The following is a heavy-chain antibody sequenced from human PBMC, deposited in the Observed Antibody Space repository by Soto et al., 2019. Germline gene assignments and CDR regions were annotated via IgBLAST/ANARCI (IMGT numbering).Heavy chain of an antibody. CDR1: GFTFGDYA. CDR2: IRSKAYGGTT. J-gene: IGHJ6*03. V-gene: IGHV3-49*03. D-gene: IGHD4-4*01. Sequence: EVQLVESGGGLVQPGRSLRLSCTASGFTFGDYAMSWFRQAPGKGLEWVGFIRSKAYGGTTEYAASVKGRFTISRDDSKSIAYLQMNSLKTEDTAVYYCTREYYSNYYPGYYYYMDVWGKGTTVTVSS. CDR3: TREYYSNYYPGYYYYMDV.